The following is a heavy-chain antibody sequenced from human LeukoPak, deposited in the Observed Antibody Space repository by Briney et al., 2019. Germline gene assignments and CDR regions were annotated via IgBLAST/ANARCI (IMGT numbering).Heavy chain of an antibody. CDR2: ISYDGSNE. J-gene: IGHJ3*02. Sequence: GGSLRLSCAASGFTFSGNGMHWVRQAPGRGLDWVAFISYDGSNEYYADSVKGRFTISRDNGKNSLFLQMNSLRVEDTAVYYCARDGRHYYGSGNYYSKDAFDIWGQGTMVTVSS. V-gene: IGHV3-30*03. CDR1: GFTFSGNG. CDR3: ARDGRHYYGSGNYYSKDAFDI. D-gene: IGHD3-10*01.